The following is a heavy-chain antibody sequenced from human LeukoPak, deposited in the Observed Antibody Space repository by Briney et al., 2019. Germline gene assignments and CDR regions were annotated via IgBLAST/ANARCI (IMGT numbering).Heavy chain of an antibody. D-gene: IGHD3-16*02. CDR2: IYYSGST. J-gene: IGHJ4*02. Sequence: SETLSLTCTVSGGSISSYYWSWIRQPPGKGLEWIGYIYYSGSTNYNPSLKSRVTISVDTSKNQFSLKLSSVTAADTAVYYCARGYYDYVWGSYQLPYYFDYWGQGALVTVSS. CDR3: ARGYYDYVWGSYQLPYYFDY. CDR1: GGSISSYY. V-gene: IGHV4-59*12.